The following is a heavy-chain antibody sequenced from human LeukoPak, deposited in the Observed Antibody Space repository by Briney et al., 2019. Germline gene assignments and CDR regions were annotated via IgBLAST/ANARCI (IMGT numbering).Heavy chain of an antibody. V-gene: IGHV3-74*01. J-gene: IGHJ4*02. D-gene: IGHD6-19*01. CDR1: GFTFSSYW. CDR3: AKVTAVASTGALDY. Sequence: GGSLRLSCAASGFTFSSYWMHWVRQAPGKGLVWVSRINSDGRSTTYAASVKGRFTISRDNAKNTLYLQMNSLRADDTAVYYCAKVTAVASTGALDYWGQGTLVTVSS. CDR2: INSDGRST.